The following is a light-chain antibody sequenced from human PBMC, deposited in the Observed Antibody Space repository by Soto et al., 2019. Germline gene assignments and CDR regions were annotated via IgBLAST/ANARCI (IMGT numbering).Light chain of an antibody. V-gene: IGKV3-20*01. CDR1: QSVTNNF. CDR2: GAS. J-gene: IGKJ2*01. Sequence: EIVLTQSPGTLSLSPGERATLSCRASQSVTNNFLAWYQQKPDQAPRLLIYGASTRAAGVPDRFSGSGSGTDFTLTITRLEPEDFAVYYCQQYGRSPLLYTFGQGTKLGVK. CDR3: QQYGRSPLLYT.